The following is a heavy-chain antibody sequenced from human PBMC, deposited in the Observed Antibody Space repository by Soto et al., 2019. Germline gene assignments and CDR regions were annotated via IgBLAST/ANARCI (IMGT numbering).Heavy chain of an antibody. D-gene: IGHD2-15*01. V-gene: IGHV3-23*01. CDR1: GFPFSSYA. CDR2: ISGSGGST. J-gene: IGHJ6*03. CDR3: AKGRGAVGYYYMDV. Sequence: RGSLRLPCASFGFPFSSYALSWARPATGKGLEWVSAISGSGGSTCSADSVKGRFTISRDNSKNTLYLQMNSLRAEDRAVYYCAKGRGAVGYYYMDVWGKGTTVTVSS.